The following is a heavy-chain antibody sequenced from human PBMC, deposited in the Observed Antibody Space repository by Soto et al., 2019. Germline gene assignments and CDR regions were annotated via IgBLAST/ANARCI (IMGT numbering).Heavy chain of an antibody. J-gene: IGHJ6*02. D-gene: IGHD6-6*01. CDR1: GFTFSNAW. Sequence: GESLKISCAASGFTFSNAWMNWVRQAPGKGLEWVGRIKSKTDGGTTDYAAPVKGSFTISRDDSKNTLYLQMNSLKTEDTAVYYCTTDRLKEYSSSYLYYYYGMDVWGQGTTVTVSS. CDR2: IKSKTDGGTT. V-gene: IGHV3-15*07. CDR3: TTDRLKEYSSSYLYYYYGMDV.